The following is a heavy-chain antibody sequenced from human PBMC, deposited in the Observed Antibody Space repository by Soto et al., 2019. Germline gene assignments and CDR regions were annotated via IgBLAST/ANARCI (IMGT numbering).Heavy chain of an antibody. J-gene: IGHJ3*02. CDR2: ISWNSGSI. CDR1: GFTFDDYA. D-gene: IGHD6-13*01. V-gene: IGHV3-9*01. Sequence: GGSRRLSCAATGFTFDDYAMHWVRQAPGTGLEWVSGISWNSGSIGYADSVKGRFTISRDNAKNSLYLQMHSLRAEDTAFYYCAKGHRIAADSLLGAFGSRGQGTMISFS. CDR3: AKGHRIAADSLLGAFGS.